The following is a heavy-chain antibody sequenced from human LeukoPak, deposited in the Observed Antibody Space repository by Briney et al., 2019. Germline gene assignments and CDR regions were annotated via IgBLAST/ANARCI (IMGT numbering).Heavy chain of an antibody. D-gene: IGHD4-17*01. Sequence: GGSPRLSCAASGFTFSSYSMNWVRQAPGKGLEWVSSISSSSSYIYYADSVKGRFTISRDNAKNSLYLQMNSLRAEDTALYYCAREGGYGVDAFDIWGQGTMVTVSS. J-gene: IGHJ3*02. CDR1: GFTFSSYS. CDR3: AREGGYGVDAFDI. V-gene: IGHV3-21*04. CDR2: ISSSSSYI.